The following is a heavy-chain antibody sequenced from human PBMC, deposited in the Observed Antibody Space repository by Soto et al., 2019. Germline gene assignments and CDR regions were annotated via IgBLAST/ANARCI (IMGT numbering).Heavy chain of an antibody. Sequence: ASVKVSCKVSGYTLTELSMHWVRQAPGKGLEWMGGFDPEDGETIYAQKFQGRVTMTEDTSTDTAYMELSSLRSEDTAVYYCATGILTIFGVVTPEYYFDYWGQGTLVTVSS. CDR3: ATGILTIFGVVTPEYYFDY. J-gene: IGHJ4*02. D-gene: IGHD3-3*01. CDR1: GYTLTELS. V-gene: IGHV1-24*01. CDR2: FDPEDGET.